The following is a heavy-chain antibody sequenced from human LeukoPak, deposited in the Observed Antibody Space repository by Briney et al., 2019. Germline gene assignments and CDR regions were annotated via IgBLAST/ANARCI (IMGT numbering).Heavy chain of an antibody. V-gene: IGHV1-69*13. Sequence: ASVKLSCKSSGCTFSSYAISWVRQAPGQGLEWMGGIIPSFGTANYAQKFQGRVMITADESTSTAYMELSSLRSEDTAVYYCARDRRGFGYCSSTSCYGFDYWGQGTLVTVSS. D-gene: IGHD2-2*01. CDR2: IIPSFGTA. CDR3: ARDRRGFGYCSSTSCYGFDY. CDR1: GCTFSSYA. J-gene: IGHJ4*02.